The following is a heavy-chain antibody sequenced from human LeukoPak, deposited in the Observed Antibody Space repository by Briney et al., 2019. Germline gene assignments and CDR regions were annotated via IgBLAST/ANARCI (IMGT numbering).Heavy chain of an antibody. D-gene: IGHD1-1*01. J-gene: IGHJ4*02. V-gene: IGHV3-30*18. Sequence: GGSLRLSCAASGFTFSSYGMHWVRQAPGKGLEWVAVISYDGSNKYYADSVKGRFTISRDNSKNTLYLQMNSLRAEDTAVYYCAKKRYSYVDYWGQGTLVTVSS. CDR1: GFTFSSYG. CDR2: ISYDGSNK. CDR3: AKKRYSYVDY.